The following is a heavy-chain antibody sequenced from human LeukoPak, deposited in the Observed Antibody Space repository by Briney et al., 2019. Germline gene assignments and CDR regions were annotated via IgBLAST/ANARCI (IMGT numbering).Heavy chain of an antibody. D-gene: IGHD7-27*01. V-gene: IGHV3-48*01. CDR1: GFTFSSFS. Sequence: GGSLRLSCAASGFTFSSFSLNWGRQAPGKGLEWVSYISYSINAIYYADSVKGRFTISRDNAKNSLYLQMNSLRAEDTAVYYCARVPNWGFAYYFDDWGQGTLVTVSS. CDR3: ARVPNWGFAYYFDD. J-gene: IGHJ4*02. CDR2: ISYSINAI.